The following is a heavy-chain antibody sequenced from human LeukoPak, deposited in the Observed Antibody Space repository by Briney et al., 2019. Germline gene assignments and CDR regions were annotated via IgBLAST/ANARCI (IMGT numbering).Heavy chain of an antibody. CDR3: GRGGGYNLVDY. J-gene: IGHJ4*02. D-gene: IGHD5-24*01. CDR1: GGSTSSYY. CDR2: IYYTGST. Sequence: SETLSLTCTVSGGSTSSYYWSWIRQPPGKGLEWIGYIYYTGSTNYNPSLKSRVTISVDTSKNQFSLKLSSVTAADTAVYFCGRGGGYNLVDYWGQGTLVTVSS. V-gene: IGHV4-59*01.